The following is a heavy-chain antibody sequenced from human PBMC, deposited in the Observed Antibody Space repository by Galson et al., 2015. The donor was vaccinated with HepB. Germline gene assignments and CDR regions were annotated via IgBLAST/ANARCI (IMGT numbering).Heavy chain of an antibody. J-gene: IGHJ3*02. CDR3: AKDRQVRFGELLPDAFDI. Sequence: SLRLSCAASGFTFSSYSMNWVRQAPGKGLEWVSSISSSSSYIYYADSVKGRFTISRDNAKNSLYLQMNSLRAEDTAVYYCAKDRQVRFGELLPDAFDIWGQGTMVTVSS. CDR2: ISSSSSYI. CDR1: GFTFSSYS. V-gene: IGHV3-21*04. D-gene: IGHD3-10*01.